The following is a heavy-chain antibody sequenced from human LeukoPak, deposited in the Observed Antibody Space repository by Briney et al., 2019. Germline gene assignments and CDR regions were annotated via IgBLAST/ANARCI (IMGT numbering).Heavy chain of an antibody. D-gene: IGHD5-12*01. CDR3: ARVRSGYDCFDY. CDR1: GFTFSDYY. CDR2: ISSSSSYT. V-gene: IGHV3-11*06. J-gene: IGHJ4*02. Sequence: GGSLRLSCAASGFTFSDYYMSWIRQAPGKGLEWISYISSSSSYTNYADSVKGRFTISRDNAKNSLYLQMNSLRAEDTAVYYCARVRSGYDCFDYWGQGTLVTVSS.